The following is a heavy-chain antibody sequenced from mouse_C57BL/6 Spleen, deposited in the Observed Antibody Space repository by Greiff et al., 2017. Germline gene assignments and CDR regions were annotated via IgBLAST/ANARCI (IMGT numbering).Heavy chain of an antibody. Sequence: QVQLQQSGAELVRPGASVTLSCKASGYTFTDYEMHWVKQTPVHGLEWIGAIDPETGGTAYNQKFKGKAILTADKSSSTAYMERRSLTSEDSAVYYCTKLVHWYFEVWGTGTTVTVSS. CDR2: IDPETGGT. D-gene: IGHD4-1*01. J-gene: IGHJ1*03. CDR1: GYTFTDYE. V-gene: IGHV1-15*01. CDR3: TKLVHWYFEV.